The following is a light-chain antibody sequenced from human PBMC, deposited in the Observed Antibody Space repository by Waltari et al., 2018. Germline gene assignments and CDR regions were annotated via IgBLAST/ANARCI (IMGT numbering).Light chain of an antibody. V-gene: IGLV8-61*01. CDR1: SGSLSTTSY. CDR2: KAN. CDR3: ALYMGSGIWV. J-gene: IGLJ3*02. Sequence: QTVVTQEPSLSVSPGGTVTLTCALSSGSLSTTSYATWYQQTPGQAPRTPVYKANAGSLGFPDRFSGSILGNTAALTITGAQADDESDYYCALYMGSGIWVFGGVTRLTVL.